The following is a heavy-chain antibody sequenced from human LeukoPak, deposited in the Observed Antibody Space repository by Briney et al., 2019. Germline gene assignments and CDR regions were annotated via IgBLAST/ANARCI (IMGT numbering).Heavy chain of an antibody. CDR2: ICLDVGGA. CDR1: GFTFDDYA. D-gene: IGHD1-14*01. CDR3: AKDMVRGPTGSGLDY. Sequence: GGSLRLSCAASGFTFDDYAMHWVRQAPGKGLGGVSRICLDVGGAYYADSVKGRFTISRDNSKNSLYLQMNSLRAEDTALYYCAKDMVRGPTGSGLDYWGQGTLVTVSS. V-gene: IGHV3-43D*03. J-gene: IGHJ4*02.